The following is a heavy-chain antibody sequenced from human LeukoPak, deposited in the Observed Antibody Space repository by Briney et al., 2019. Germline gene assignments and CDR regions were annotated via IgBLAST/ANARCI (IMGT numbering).Heavy chain of an antibody. Sequence: ASVKVSCTASGYTFTGYYMHWVRQAPGQGLEWMGWINPNSGGTNYAQKFQGRVTMTRDTSISTAYMELSRLRSDDTAVYYCAREIYGGKPYYFDYWGQGTLVTVSS. V-gene: IGHV1-2*02. CDR1: GYTFTGYY. J-gene: IGHJ4*02. D-gene: IGHD4-23*01. CDR3: AREIYGGKPYYFDY. CDR2: INPNSGGT.